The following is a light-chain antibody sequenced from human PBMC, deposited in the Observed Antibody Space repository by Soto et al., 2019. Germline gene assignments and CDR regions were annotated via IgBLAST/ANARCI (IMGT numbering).Light chain of an antibody. CDR1: QSVSSN. CDR2: GAS. J-gene: IGKJ4*01. V-gene: IGKV3-15*01. Sequence: EIVMTQSPATLSVSPGERATLSCRASQSVSSNLAWYQQKPGQAPRLLIYGASTRATGIPARFSGSGSGTEFTLTISSPQSEDFAVYYCQKYNYWPLSFGGGTKVEIK. CDR3: QKYNYWPLS.